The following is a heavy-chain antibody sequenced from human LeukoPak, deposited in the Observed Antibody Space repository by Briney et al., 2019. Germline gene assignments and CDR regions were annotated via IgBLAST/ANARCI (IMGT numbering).Heavy chain of an antibody. D-gene: IGHD2-2*01. CDR2: IYSGGST. V-gene: IGHV3-53*01. Sequence: GGSLRLSCAASGFTVSSNYMSWVRQAPGKGLEWVSVIYSGGSTYYADSVKGRFTISRDNSKNTLYLQMNSLRAEDTAVYYCARVVPAASDYGDLSYFDYWGQGTLVTVSS. CDR1: GFTVSSNY. CDR3: ARVVPAASDYGDLSYFDY. J-gene: IGHJ4*02.